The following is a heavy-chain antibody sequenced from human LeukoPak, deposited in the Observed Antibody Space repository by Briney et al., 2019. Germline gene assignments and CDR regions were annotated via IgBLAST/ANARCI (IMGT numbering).Heavy chain of an antibody. J-gene: IGHJ5*02. CDR2: INPNSGGT. CDR3: ARDLVGGRSGYYDFWSGYWYNWFDP. CDR1: GYTFTGYY. Sequence: ASVKVSCKASGYTFTGYYMHWVRQAPGQGLEWMGWINPNSGGTNYAQKFQGRVTMTRATSTSTAYMELSRLRSDDTAVYYCARDLVGGRSGYYDFWSGYWYNWFDPWGQGTLVTVSS. D-gene: IGHD3-3*01. V-gene: IGHV1-2*02.